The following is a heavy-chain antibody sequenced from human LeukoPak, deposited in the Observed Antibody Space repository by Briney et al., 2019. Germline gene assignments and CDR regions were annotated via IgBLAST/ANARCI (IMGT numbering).Heavy chain of an antibody. V-gene: IGHV4-39*01. CDR3: ARHPTFSGYEYYFDN. Sequence: SETLSLTCTVSGASISSSDYYWGWIRQPPGKGLEWIGSNYHSGSTYYNPSLKSRVTISVDTSKNQFSLKVSSVTVADTAVYYCARHPTFSGYEYYFDNWGQGTLVTVSS. CDR2: NYHSGST. CDR1: GASISSSDYY. D-gene: IGHD5-12*01. J-gene: IGHJ4*02.